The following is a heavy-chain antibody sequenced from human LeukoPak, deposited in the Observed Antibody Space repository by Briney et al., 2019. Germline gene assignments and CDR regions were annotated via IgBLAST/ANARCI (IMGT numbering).Heavy chain of an antibody. V-gene: IGHV4-61*01. D-gene: IGHD2-2*01. CDR3: ASVVVPAARDYYGMDV. CDR1: GYSISSGYY. J-gene: IGHJ6*02. Sequence: SETLSLTCAVSGYSISSGYYWGWIRQPPGQGLEWIGYIYYSGSTNYNPSLKSRVTISVDTSKNQFSLKLSSVTAADTAVYYCASVVVPAARDYYGMDVWGQGTTVTVSS. CDR2: IYYSGST.